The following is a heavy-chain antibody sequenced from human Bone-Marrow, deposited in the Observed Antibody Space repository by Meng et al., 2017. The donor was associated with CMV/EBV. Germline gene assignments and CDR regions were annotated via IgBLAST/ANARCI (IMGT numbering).Heavy chain of an antibody. J-gene: IGHJ4*02. CDR3: ARDDTPYGYSFSSIDY. V-gene: IGHV3-21*01. CDR2: ISSSSSYI. Sequence: GESLKISCAASGFTFSSYSMNWVRQAPGKGLEWVSSISSSSSYIYYADSVKGRFTISRDNAKNSLYLQMNSLRAEDTAVYYCARDDTPYGYSFSSIDYWGQGTLVTVSS. D-gene: IGHD5-18*01. CDR1: GFTFSSYS.